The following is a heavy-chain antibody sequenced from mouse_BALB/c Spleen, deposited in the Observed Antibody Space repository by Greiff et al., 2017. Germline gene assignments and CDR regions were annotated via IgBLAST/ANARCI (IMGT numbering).Heavy chain of an antibody. CDR3: ARERYDESWFAY. CDR1: GFSLTSYG. CDR2: IWAGGST. J-gene: IGHJ3*01. D-gene: IGHD2-14*01. V-gene: IGHV2-9*02. Sequence: VQGVESGPGLVAPSQSLSITCTVSGFSLTSYGVHWVRQPPGKGLEWLGVIWAGGSTNYNSALMSRLSISKDNSKSQVFLKMNSLQTDDTAMYYCARERYDESWFAYWGQGTLVTVSA.